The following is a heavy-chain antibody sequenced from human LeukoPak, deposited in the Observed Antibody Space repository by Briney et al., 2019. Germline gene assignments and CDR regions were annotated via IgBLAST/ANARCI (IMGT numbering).Heavy chain of an antibody. D-gene: IGHD5-18*01. Sequence: ASVKVSCKASGYTFTSYDINWVRQATGQRLEWMGWINADNGNTKYSQKFQGRVTITRDTSASTAYMELSSLRSEDTAVYYCVRDKYSYGYTDGRFDYWGQGTLVTVSS. CDR1: GYTFTSYD. V-gene: IGHV1-3*01. CDR2: INADNGNT. CDR3: VRDKYSYGYTDGRFDY. J-gene: IGHJ4*02.